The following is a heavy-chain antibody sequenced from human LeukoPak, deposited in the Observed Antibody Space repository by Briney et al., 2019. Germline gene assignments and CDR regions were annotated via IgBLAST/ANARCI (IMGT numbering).Heavy chain of an antibody. CDR1: GFTVSSNY. CDR2: IYSGGST. J-gene: IGHJ4*02. D-gene: IGHD3-3*01. Sequence: GGSLRLSCAASGFTVSSNYMSWVRQAPGKGLEWVSVIYSGGSTYYADSVKGRFIISKDISKNTLYLQMNNLRADDTAVYYCARESAYAVGDFWGRGTLVTVSS. CDR3: ARESAYAVGDF. V-gene: IGHV3-53*01.